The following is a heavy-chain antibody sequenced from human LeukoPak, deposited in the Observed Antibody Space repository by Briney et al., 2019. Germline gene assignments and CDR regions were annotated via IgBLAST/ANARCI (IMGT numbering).Heavy chain of an antibody. CDR3: ARALAPTWFDP. V-gene: IGHV1-2*02. J-gene: IGHJ5*02. CDR1: GYSFTGQY. Sequence: AASVKVSCKASGYSFTGQYLHWVRQAPGQGLEWMGWIDPNTGATSYAQKFQGRVAMTRDTSINTAYLDLSRLRPDDTAFYYCARALAPTWFDPWDQGTLVTVSS. CDR2: IDPNTGAT.